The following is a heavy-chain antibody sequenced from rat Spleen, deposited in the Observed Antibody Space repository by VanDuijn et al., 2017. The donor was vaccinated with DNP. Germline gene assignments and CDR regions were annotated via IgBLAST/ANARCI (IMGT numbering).Heavy chain of an antibody. CDR3: AKDNYGSYGGYFDY. CDR2: IGYDGGYI. D-gene: IGHD1-11*01. J-gene: IGHJ2*01. Sequence: EVQLVESGGGLVQPGRSLKLSCAASGFSFSDYYMAWVRQAPTKGLEWVAYIGYDGGYINYGDSVKGRFTISRDNAKSTLYLQMESLRSEDTATYYCAKDNYGSYGGYFDYWGQGVMVTVSS. V-gene: IGHV5-20*01. CDR1: GFSFSDYY.